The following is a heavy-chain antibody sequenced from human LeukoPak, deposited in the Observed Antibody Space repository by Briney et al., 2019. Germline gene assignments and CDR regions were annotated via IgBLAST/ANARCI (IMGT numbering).Heavy chain of an antibody. D-gene: IGHD3-16*02. J-gene: IGHJ6*03. Sequence: GASVKVSCKASGGTFSSYTISWVRQAPGQGLEWMGGIIPLFGTPDYAQKFQDRLTITAGKSTSTAYMELSSLRSEDTAVYYCARVGYDYVWGSYRQYYMDVWGKGTTVTVSS. CDR1: GGTFSSYT. V-gene: IGHV1-69*06. CDR2: IIPLFGTP. CDR3: ARVGYDYVWGSYRQYYMDV.